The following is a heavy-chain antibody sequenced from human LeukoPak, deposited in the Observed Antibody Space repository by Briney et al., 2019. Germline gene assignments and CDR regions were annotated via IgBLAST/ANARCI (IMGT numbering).Heavy chain of an antibody. CDR2: VSTDGSGA. D-gene: IGHD1-26*01. J-gene: IGHJ3*02. CDR1: GFTFSNYW. V-gene: IGHV3-74*01. Sequence: PGGSLRLSCAASGFTFSNYWMHWVRQVPGKGLGWVSRVSTDGSGANYADSVKGRFTISRDNAKNTLYLQMNSLRAEDTAVYYCARDLGYTGSYYLPPDAFDIWGQGTMVTVSS. CDR3: ARDLGYTGSYYLPPDAFDI.